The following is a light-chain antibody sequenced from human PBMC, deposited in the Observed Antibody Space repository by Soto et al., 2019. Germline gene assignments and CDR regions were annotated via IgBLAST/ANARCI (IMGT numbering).Light chain of an antibody. V-gene: IGKV3-11*01. CDR1: QSVSGY. CDR2: DAS. J-gene: IGKJ5*01. CDR3: QQRYNWPLT. Sequence: EIVLTQSPATLSLSPGETATLSCRASQSVSGYIAWYQQKPGQAPRLLIYDASNRATGIPARFSGSGSGTDFTLTISSLEPEDFSVYYCQQRYNWPLTFGQGTRLEI.